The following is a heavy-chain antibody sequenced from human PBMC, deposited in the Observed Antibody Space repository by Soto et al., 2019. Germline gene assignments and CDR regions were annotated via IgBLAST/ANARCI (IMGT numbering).Heavy chain of an antibody. D-gene: IGHD3-16*02. CDR3: AKDGRGLHLGELSFDY. J-gene: IGHJ4*02. Sequence: EVQLLESGGGLVQPGGSLRLSCAASGFTFSSYAMSWVRQAPGKGLEWVSAISGSGGSTYYADSVKGRFTISRDNSKNTLDLQMNSLRAEDTAVYYCAKDGRGLHLGELSFDYWGQGTLVTVSS. V-gene: IGHV3-23*01. CDR2: ISGSGGST. CDR1: GFTFSSYA.